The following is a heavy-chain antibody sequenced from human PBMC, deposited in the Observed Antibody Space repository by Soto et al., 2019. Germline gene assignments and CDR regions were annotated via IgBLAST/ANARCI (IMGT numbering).Heavy chain of an antibody. CDR3: ARVGHINTYYDFWSGFGFPRY. J-gene: IGHJ4*02. CDR1: GFTFSSYS. Sequence: PGGSLRLSCAASGFTFSSYSMNWVRQAPGKGLEWVSSISSSSSYIYYADSVKGRFTISRDNAKNSLYLQMNSLRAEDTAVYYCARVGHINTYYDFWSGFGFPRYWGQGTLVTVSS. CDR2: ISSSSSYI. V-gene: IGHV3-21*01. D-gene: IGHD3-3*01.